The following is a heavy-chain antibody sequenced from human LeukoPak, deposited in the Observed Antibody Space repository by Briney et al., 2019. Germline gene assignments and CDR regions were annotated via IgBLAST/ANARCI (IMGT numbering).Heavy chain of an antibody. CDR3: GREGLELL. D-gene: IGHD1-7*01. Sequence: GGSLRLSCAASRFTFSSNSMNWVRQAPGKGLEWVSYISSSSTTIYYADSVKGRFTISRDNAKNSLYLQMNSLRDEDTAGYYCGREGLELLWGQGTLVTVSS. J-gene: IGHJ4*02. CDR2: ISSSSTTI. V-gene: IGHV3-48*02. CDR1: RFTFSSNS.